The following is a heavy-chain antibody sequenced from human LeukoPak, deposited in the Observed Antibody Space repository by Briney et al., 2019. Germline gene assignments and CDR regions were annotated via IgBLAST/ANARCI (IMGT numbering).Heavy chain of an antibody. J-gene: IGHJ6*03. CDR2: ICDSGGST. Sequence: GVSLRLSCAASGFTFSIYAVSWVPHAPGRAVECFSAICDSGGSTYSSDSVKGLFTISRDNYKNTLYVQMKSLRAEPTAVYYCATQVVVAQYDYSMDVWGIGTTVTVSS. V-gene: IGHV3-23*01. CDR1: GFTFSIYA. D-gene: IGHD2-15*01. CDR3: ATQVVVAQYDYSMDV.